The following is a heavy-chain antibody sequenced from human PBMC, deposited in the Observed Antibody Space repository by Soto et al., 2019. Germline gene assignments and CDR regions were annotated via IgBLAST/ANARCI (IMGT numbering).Heavy chain of an antibody. CDR3: AREPAIFGVVIRYGMDV. CDR2: IIPIFGTA. D-gene: IGHD3-3*01. J-gene: IGHJ6*02. V-gene: IGHV1-69*01. CDR1: GYTFTSYY. Sequence: SVKVSCTASGYTFTSYYMHWVRQAPGQGLEWMGGIIPIFGTANYAQKFQGRVTITADESTSTAYMELSSLRSEDTAVYYCAREPAIFGVVIRYGMDVWGQGTTVTVSS.